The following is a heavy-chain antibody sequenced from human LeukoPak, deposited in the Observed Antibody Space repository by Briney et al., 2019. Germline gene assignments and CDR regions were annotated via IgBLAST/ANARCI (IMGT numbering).Heavy chain of an antibody. CDR2: ISSAGGNT. CDR3: AKASPGGTRYGMDV. D-gene: IGHD1-1*01. CDR1: GLTFSSYA. J-gene: IGHJ6*02. V-gene: IGHV3-23*01. Sequence: PGGSLRLSCAASGLTFSSYAMTWVRQAPGKGLEWVSGISSAGGNTYYADSAKGRFTISRDNSKNTLYLQLNSLRAEDTAIYYCAKASPGGTRYGMDVWGQGTTVTVSS.